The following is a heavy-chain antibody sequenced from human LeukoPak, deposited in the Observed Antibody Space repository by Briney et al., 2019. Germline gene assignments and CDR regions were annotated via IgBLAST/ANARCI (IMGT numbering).Heavy chain of an antibody. J-gene: IGHJ4*02. CDR1: GFTFSSYA. CDR2: ISGSGGST. V-gene: IGHV3-23*01. Sequence: GGSLRLSCAASGFTFSSYAMSWVRQAPGKGLEWVSAISGSGGSTYYADSVKGRFTISRDNSRDTLYLQMNSLRAEDTAVYYCAKGYYDYVWGSYYLDYWGQGTLVTVSS. CDR3: AKGYYDYVWGSYYLDY. D-gene: IGHD3-16*01.